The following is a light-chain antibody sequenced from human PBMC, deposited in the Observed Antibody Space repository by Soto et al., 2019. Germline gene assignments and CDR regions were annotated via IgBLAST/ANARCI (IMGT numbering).Light chain of an antibody. CDR1: QDIRGA. CDR2: DVS. Sequence: AIQVTQSPSSLSASVGDRVTITCRASQDIRGALAWYQQKPGKPPRLLIYDVSTLESGVPSRFSGSSSGTEFTLTISSLQSEDFGTYLCQQSYSTPPFGQGTKLEIK. CDR3: QQSYSTPP. J-gene: IGKJ2*01. V-gene: IGKV1-13*02.